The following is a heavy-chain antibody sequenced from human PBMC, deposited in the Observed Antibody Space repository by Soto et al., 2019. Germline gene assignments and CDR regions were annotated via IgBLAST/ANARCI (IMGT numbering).Heavy chain of an antibody. V-gene: IGHV1-3*01. CDR2: INAGDGNT. Sequence: ASVKVSCKASGYTFTNYGVHWVRQAPGQSLEWMGWINAGDGNTKYSRNFQGRVTIARATSASTAYMELSSLRSEDTAVYYCVRDGAVAGNINFDFWGQGTLVTASS. CDR3: VRDGAVAGNINFDF. CDR1: GYTFTNYG. J-gene: IGHJ4*02. D-gene: IGHD6-19*01.